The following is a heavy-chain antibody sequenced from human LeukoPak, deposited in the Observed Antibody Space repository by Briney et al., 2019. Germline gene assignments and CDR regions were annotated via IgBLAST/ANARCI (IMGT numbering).Heavy chain of an antibody. V-gene: IGHV4-38-2*02. CDR2: TYHSGST. Sequence: SETLSLTCTVSGYSISSGYYWGWIRQPPGKGLEWIGSTYHSGSTYYNPSLKSRVTISVDTSKNQFSLKLSSVTAADTAVYYCARDSGRSYGMDVWGQGTTVTVSS. D-gene: IGHD3-10*01. J-gene: IGHJ6*02. CDR1: GYSISSGYY. CDR3: ARDSGRSYGMDV.